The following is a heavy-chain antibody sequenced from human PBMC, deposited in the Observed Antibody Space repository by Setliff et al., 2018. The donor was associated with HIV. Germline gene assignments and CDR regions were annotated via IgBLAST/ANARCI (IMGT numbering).Heavy chain of an antibody. D-gene: IGHD6-6*01. J-gene: IGHJ3*01. V-gene: IGHV1-2*06. CDR3: ARPRVFDSFDV. CDR2: ISPNNGAA. CDR1: GYMILGYK. Sequence: ASVKVSCKAIGYMILGYKMNWGRQAPGQALEWIGRISPNNGAAEYAPKFHGRVSMTLDTSISKAYLEIPRLTSDDAAVYFCARPRVFDSFDVWGQGTKVTVSS.